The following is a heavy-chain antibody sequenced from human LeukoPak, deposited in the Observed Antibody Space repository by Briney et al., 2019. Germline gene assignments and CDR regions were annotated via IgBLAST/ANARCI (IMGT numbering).Heavy chain of an antibody. V-gene: IGHV3-33*01. D-gene: IGHD2-2*01. CDR1: GFTFSSYG. CDR3: ARAGNPSWPVFDY. CDR2: RWHEGSIK. J-gene: IGHJ4*02. Sequence: GGALRLSCAASGFTFSSYGMHWVRQAPGKGLDGVAVRWHEGSIKYYADSVKGRFTISRDNSKNTLYLQMTSLRAEDTAVFYCARAGNPSWPVFDYWGQGTLVTVSS.